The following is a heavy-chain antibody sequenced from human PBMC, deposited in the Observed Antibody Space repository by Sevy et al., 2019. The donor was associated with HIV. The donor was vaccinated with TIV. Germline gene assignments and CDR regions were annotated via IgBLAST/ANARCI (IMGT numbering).Heavy chain of an antibody. CDR2: ISSGSSYI. CDR3: ARVGIFEKSESQYRFMDY. V-gene: IGHV3-21*01. D-gene: IGHD6-6*01. CDR1: GFTFSNYD. J-gene: IGHJ4*02. Sequence: GGSLRLSCAASGFTFSNYDMNWVRQAPGKGLEWVSYISSGSSYIYYADSLKGRVTISRDNANNSLFLQLNSLRAEDTAVYYCARVGIFEKSESQYRFMDYWGQGTLVTVSS.